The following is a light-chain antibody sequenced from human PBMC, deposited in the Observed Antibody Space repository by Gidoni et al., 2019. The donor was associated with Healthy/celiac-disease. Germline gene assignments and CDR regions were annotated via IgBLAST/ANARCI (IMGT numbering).Light chain of an antibody. CDR3: QQYNSWPPSIT. CDR2: GAS. V-gene: IGKV3-15*01. Sequence: EIVITQSPATLSVSPGERATLSCRASQSVSSNLAWYKQKTGQAPRLLIYGASTRATGIPARFSGSGSGTEFTLIISSLQSADFAVYYCQQYNSWPPSITFGQGTRLEIK. CDR1: QSVSSN. J-gene: IGKJ5*01.